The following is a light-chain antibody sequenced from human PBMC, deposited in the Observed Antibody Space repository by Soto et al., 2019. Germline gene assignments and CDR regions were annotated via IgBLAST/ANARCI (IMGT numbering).Light chain of an antibody. Sequence: EFVLTQSPGTLSLSPGERATLSCRASQTVRNNYLAWYQQKPGQAPRLLIYDASNRATGIPARFSGSGSGTDFTLTITRLEPEDFAVYYCQYYGNSPLTFGQGTKVDIK. CDR2: DAS. J-gene: IGKJ1*01. CDR3: QYYGNSPLT. CDR1: QTVRNNY. V-gene: IGKV3-20*01.